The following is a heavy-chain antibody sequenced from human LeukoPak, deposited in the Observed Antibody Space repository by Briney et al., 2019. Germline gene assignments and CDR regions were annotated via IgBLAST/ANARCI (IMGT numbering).Heavy chain of an antibody. J-gene: IGHJ6*03. CDR1: GFRFDDYG. Sequence: GGSLRLSCAASGFRFDDYGMSWVRQAPGKGLEWVSGINWNGGSTGYGDSVKGRFTISGDNAKNSLYLQMNSLRVEDTALYHCARNYGSGSFLYYMDVWGKGTTVTISS. V-gene: IGHV3-20*01. D-gene: IGHD3-10*01. CDR2: INWNGGST. CDR3: ARNYGSGSFLYYMDV.